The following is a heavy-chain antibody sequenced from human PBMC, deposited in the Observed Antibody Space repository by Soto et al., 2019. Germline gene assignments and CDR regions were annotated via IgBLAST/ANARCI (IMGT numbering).Heavy chain of an antibody. V-gene: IGHV4-39*01. CDR3: ARPMGYYDFWSGYHPNWFDP. CDR1: GGSISSSSYH. Sequence: PSETLSLTCTVSGGSISSSSYHWGWIRQPPGKGLEWIGSIYYSGSTYYNPSLKSRVTISVDTTKNQFSLKLSSVTAADTAVYYCARPMGYYDFWSGYHPNWFDPWGQGTLVTVSS. D-gene: IGHD3-3*01. J-gene: IGHJ5*02. CDR2: IYYSGST.